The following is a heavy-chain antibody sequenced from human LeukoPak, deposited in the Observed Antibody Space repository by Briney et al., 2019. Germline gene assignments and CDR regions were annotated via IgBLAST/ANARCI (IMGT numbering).Heavy chain of an antibody. V-gene: IGHV4-4*07. CDR2: IYTSGST. D-gene: IGHD6-19*01. CDR1: GGSISSYY. CDR3: ARTFFSSGWLGEDY. J-gene: IGHJ4*02. Sequence: SETLSLTCTVSGGSISSYYWSWIRQPAGKGLEWIGRIYTSGSTDYNPSLKSRVTMSVDTSKNQFSLKLSSVTAADTAVYYCARTFFSSGWLGEDYWGQGTLVTVSS.